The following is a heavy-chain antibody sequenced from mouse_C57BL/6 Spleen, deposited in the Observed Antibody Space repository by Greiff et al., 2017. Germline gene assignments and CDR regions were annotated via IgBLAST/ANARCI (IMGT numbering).Heavy chain of an antibody. CDR1: GYTFTSYW. CDR3: ARYYGSSYGGYFCV. J-gene: IGHJ1*03. CDR2: IHPNSGST. V-gene: IGHV1-64*01. Sequence: QVQLKQPGAELVKPGASVKLSCKASGYTFTSYWMHWVKQRPGQGLEWIGMIHPNSGSTNYNEKFKSKATLTVDKSSSTAYMQLSSLTSADSAVYYCARYYGSSYGGYFCVWGTGATVTVSS. D-gene: IGHD1-1*01.